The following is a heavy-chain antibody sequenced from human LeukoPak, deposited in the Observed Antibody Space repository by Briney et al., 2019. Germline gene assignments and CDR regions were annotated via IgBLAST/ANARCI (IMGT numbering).Heavy chain of an antibody. J-gene: IGHJ4*02. D-gene: IGHD6-19*01. CDR2: IYYSGSI. CDR3: ARGGEQWLVYGFDY. V-gene: IGHV4-59*01. Sequence: PSETLSLTCTVSGGSISSYYWSWIRQPPGKGLEWIGYIYYSGSINYNPSLKSRVTISVDASKNQFSLKLSSVTAADTAVYYCARGGEQWLVYGFDYWGQGTLVTVSS. CDR1: GGSISSYY.